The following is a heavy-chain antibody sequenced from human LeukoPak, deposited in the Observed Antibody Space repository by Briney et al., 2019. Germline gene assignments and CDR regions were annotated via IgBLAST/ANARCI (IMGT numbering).Heavy chain of an antibody. CDR3: ARDPPDY. CDR1: GFTFSSYE. Sequence: PGGSLRLSCAASGFTFSSYEMNWVRQAPGKGLEWVSYILNSGTTTYYADSVKGRFTISRDNAKNSLYLQMNSLRAEDTGVYYCARDPPDYWGQRILVTVSS. V-gene: IGHV3-48*03. J-gene: IGHJ4*02. CDR2: ILNSGTTT.